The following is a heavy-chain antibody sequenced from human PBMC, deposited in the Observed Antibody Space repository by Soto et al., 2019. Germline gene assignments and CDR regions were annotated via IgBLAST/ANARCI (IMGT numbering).Heavy chain of an antibody. CDR1: GFTFSNAW. D-gene: IGHD3-22*01. CDR2: IKSKTDGGTT. CDR3: TTDMSRVSYYYASSGYYIDAFDI. J-gene: IGHJ3*02. Sequence: EVQLVESGGGLVQPGGSLRLSCAASGFTFSNAWMNWVRQAPGKGLEWVGRIKSKTDGGTTDYAAPVKGRFTISRDDSKNTLYLQMNSLKTEDTAVYYCTTDMSRVSYYYASSGYYIDAFDIWGQGTMVTVSS. V-gene: IGHV3-15*07.